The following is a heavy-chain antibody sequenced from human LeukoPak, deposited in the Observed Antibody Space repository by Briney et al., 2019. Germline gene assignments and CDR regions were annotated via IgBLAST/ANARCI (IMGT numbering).Heavy chain of an antibody. Sequence: SETLSLTCTVSGGSISSASYYWSWIRQPAGKGLEWIGRIYTSGSTNYNPSLKSRVTISVDTSKNQFSLKLNSVTAADTAVYYCARASPWVDNYIDVWGKGTTVTVSS. CDR2: IYTSGST. V-gene: IGHV4-61*02. J-gene: IGHJ6*03. D-gene: IGHD1-26*01. CDR1: GGSISSASYY. CDR3: ARASPWVDNYIDV.